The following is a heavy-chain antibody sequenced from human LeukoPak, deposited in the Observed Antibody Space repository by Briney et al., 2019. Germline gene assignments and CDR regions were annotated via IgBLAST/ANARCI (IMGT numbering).Heavy chain of an antibody. Sequence: PSETLSLTCTVSGGSMSSYYWSWIRQPPGKGLEWIGYTYYSGNTNCNPSLKSRVTISVDTSKNQFSLNVSFVTAADTAVYYCARVFHDSSGYPFDYWGQGTLVTVSS. CDR3: ARVFHDSSGYPFDY. D-gene: IGHD3-22*01. CDR1: GGSMSSYY. V-gene: IGHV4-59*01. J-gene: IGHJ4*02. CDR2: TYYSGNT.